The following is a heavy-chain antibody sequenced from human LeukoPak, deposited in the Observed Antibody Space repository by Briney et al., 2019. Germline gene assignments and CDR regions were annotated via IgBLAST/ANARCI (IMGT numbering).Heavy chain of an antibody. CDR1: GFNFNDYA. J-gene: IGHJ4*02. Sequence: GGSLRLSCVASGFNFNDYAMYWVRQAPGKGLEWVSGISRNSGSIGYADSVKGRFTISRDNAKNSLYLQMNSLRAEDTAVYYCARRAGAYSHPYDYWGQGTLVTVSS. CDR3: ARRAGAYSHPYDY. D-gene: IGHD4/OR15-4a*01. CDR2: ISRNSGSI. V-gene: IGHV3-9*01.